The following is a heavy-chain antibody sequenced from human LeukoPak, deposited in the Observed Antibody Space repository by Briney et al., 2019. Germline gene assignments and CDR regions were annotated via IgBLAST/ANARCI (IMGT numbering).Heavy chain of an antibody. J-gene: IGHJ4*02. V-gene: IGHV3-30*04. CDR3: ARDSSGWYAGSFDY. CDR2: ISYDGSNK. CDR1: GFTFSSYA. D-gene: IGHD6-19*01. Sequence: GGSLRLSCAASGFTFSSYAMHWVSQDPGKGLEWVAVISYDGSNKYYADSVKGRFTISRDNSKNTLYLQMNSLRAEDTAVYDCARDSSGWYAGSFDYWGQGTLVTVSS.